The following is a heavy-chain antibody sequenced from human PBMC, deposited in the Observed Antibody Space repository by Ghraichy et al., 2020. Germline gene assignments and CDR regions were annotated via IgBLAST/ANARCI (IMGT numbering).Heavy chain of an antibody. V-gene: IGHV3-66*01. CDR1: GFIVTSNY. D-gene: IGHD1-26*01. CDR2: IYSGGSA. Sequence: GGSLRLSCAASGFIVTSNYMTWVRQAPAKGLQWVSIIYSGGSAYYEDSAKGRFTISRDNSDNTLYLQMDSLRAEDTGVYFCARVRRGRLTHWGPGVWVTVSS. CDR3: ARVRRGRLTH. J-gene: IGHJ4*02.